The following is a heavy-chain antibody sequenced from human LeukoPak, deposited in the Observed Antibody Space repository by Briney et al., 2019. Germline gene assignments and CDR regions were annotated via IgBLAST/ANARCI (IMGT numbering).Heavy chain of an antibody. CDR1: GGSFSGYY. J-gene: IGHJ4*02. Sequence: PETLSLTCAVYGGSFSGYYWSWIRQPPGKGLEWIGEINHSGSTNYNPSLKSRVTISVDTSKNQFSLKLSSVTAADTAVYYCARGLLNYGSGSEYDYWGQGTLVTVSS. CDR2: INHSGST. CDR3: ARGLLNYGSGSEYDY. V-gene: IGHV4-34*01. D-gene: IGHD3-10*01.